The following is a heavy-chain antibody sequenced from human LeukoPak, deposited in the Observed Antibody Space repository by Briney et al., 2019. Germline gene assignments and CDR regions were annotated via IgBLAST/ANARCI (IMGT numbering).Heavy chain of an antibody. J-gene: IGHJ6*02. CDR1: GFTFNHYA. CDR3: AREGGRITLVWGVKASYYYDMDV. V-gene: IGHV3-23*01. CDR2: INHHGHT. D-gene: IGHD3-10*01. Sequence: PGVSLRLSCAASGFTFNHYAMSWVRQAPGKGLEWVSGINHHGHTFYADSVKGRFTISRDNSKNTVFLQMNSLRADDTAEYFCAREGGRITLVWGVKASYYYDMDVWGQGTTVTVSS.